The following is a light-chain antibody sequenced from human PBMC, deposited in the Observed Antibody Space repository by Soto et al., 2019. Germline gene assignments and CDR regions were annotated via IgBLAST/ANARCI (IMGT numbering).Light chain of an antibody. J-gene: IGLJ3*02. CDR2: NTN. CDR1: SGSVSTSYY. V-gene: IGLV8-61*01. CDR3: LRYIGSGVWV. Sequence: QTVVTQEPSFSVSPGGTVTLTCGLRSGSVSTSYYPRWYQQTPGQAPRTLIYNTNTRSSGVPDRFSGSILGNKAALSITGAQADDESDDYCLRYIGSGVWVFGGRTKLTVL.